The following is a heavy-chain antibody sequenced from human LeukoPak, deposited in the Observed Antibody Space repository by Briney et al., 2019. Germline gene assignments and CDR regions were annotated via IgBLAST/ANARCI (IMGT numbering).Heavy chain of an antibody. J-gene: IGHJ4*02. Sequence: PSETLSLTCAVYGGSFSGYYWSWIRQPPGKGLEWIGEINHSGSTNYNPSLKSRVTISVDTSKNQFSLKLSSVTAADTAVYYCARARLSSIAGRPRDFDYWGQGTLVTVSS. D-gene: IGHD6-6*01. CDR3: ARARLSSIAGRPRDFDY. V-gene: IGHV4-34*01. CDR1: GGSFSGYY. CDR2: INHSGST.